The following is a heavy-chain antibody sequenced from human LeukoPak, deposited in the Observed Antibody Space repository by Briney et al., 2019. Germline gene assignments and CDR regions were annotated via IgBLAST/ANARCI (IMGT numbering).Heavy chain of an antibody. CDR2: INPNSGGT. CDR1: GYTFTGYY. Sequence: GASVKVSCKVSGYTFTGYYMHWVRQAPGQGLEWMGWINPNSGGTNYEQKFQGRVIMTRDTSISTAYMELSRLRFDDTAVYYCARHMTTANNWFDPWGQGTLVTVSS. CDR3: ARHMTTANNWFDP. D-gene: IGHD4-17*01. V-gene: IGHV1-2*02. J-gene: IGHJ5*02.